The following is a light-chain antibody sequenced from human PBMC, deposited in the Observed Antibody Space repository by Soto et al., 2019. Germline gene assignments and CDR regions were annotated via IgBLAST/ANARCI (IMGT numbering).Light chain of an antibody. CDR1: QGISNY. Sequence: DIQMTQSPSAMSASVGDRVTITCRASQGISNYLAWFQQKPGEVPKRLIYAASSLQSGVPSRFSGSGSGTEFTFTISSLQPEDFTTYYCLQHNSYPWTFGQGPKVEIK. J-gene: IGKJ1*01. V-gene: IGKV1-17*03. CDR3: LQHNSYPWT. CDR2: AAS.